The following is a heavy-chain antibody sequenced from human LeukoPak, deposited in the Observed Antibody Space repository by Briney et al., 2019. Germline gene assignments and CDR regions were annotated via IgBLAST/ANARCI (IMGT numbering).Heavy chain of an antibody. V-gene: IGHV3-48*02. CDR1: GFTFSSYR. CDR3: AREQEYYYGMDV. Sequence: GGSLRLSCAASGFTFSSYRMNWVRQAPGKGLEWVSYISASSSMIYYAESVKGRFTISRDNAKNSLCLQMNSLRDEDTAVYYCAREQEYYYGMDVWGKGTTVTVSS. D-gene: IGHD6-6*01. J-gene: IGHJ6*04. CDR2: ISASSSMI.